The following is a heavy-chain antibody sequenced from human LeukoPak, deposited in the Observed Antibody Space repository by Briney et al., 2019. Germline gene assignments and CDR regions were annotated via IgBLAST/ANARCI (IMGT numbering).Heavy chain of an antibody. CDR3: AREVFYYYGSGSYYRSLYYFDY. CDR2: IYYSGST. D-gene: IGHD3-10*01. CDR1: GGSISSSSYY. Sequence: SETLSLTCTVSGGSISSSSYYWGWIRQPPGKGLEWIGYIYYSGSTNYNPSLKSRVTISVDTSKNQFSLKLSSVTAADTAVYYCAREVFYYYGSGSYYRSLYYFDYWGQGTLDTVSS. V-gene: IGHV4-61*01. J-gene: IGHJ4*02.